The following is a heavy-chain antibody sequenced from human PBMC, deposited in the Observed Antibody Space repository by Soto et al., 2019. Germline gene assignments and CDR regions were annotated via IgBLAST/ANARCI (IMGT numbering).Heavy chain of an antibody. Sequence: EVQLVESGGGLVKPGGSLRLSCAASGFTFNNAWMNWVRQAPGKGLAWVGRIKSNADGGTTDYSAPVKDRFTISRDDSKNTLYLQMNSLKTDDTAVYFCTTEGYSDTFQHWGQGTLVTVSS. J-gene: IGHJ1*01. D-gene: IGHD3-22*01. CDR2: IKSNADGGTT. V-gene: IGHV3-15*07. CDR3: TTEGYSDTFQH. CDR1: GFTFNNAW.